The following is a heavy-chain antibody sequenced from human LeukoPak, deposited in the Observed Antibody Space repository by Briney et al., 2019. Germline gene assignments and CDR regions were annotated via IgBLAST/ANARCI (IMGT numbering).Heavy chain of an antibody. V-gene: IGHV3-21*01. CDR2: ISSSSSYI. D-gene: IGHD6-13*01. Sequence: PGGSLRLSCAASGFTFSSYSMDWVRQAPGKGLEWVSSISSSSSYIYYADSVKGRFTISRDNAKKSLYLQMNSLRAGDTAVYYCARGAQTVAATDNWFDPWGQGTLVTVSS. CDR3: ARGAQTVAATDNWFDP. J-gene: IGHJ5*02. CDR1: GFTFSSYS.